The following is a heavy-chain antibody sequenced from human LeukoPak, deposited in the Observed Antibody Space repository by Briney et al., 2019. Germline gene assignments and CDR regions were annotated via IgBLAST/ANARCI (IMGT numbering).Heavy chain of an antibody. CDR2: INPSGGST. CDR1: GFTFTNYN. V-gene: IGHV1-46*01. Sequence: GASVKVSCKASGFTFTNYNMHWVRQAPGQGLEWMGIINPSGGSTNYAQNFQARVTMTRDTSTRTVYMELSSLRSEDTAVYYCARVRDGYNDAYDIWGQGTMVTVPS. D-gene: IGHD5-24*01. CDR3: ARVRDGYNDAYDI. J-gene: IGHJ3*02.